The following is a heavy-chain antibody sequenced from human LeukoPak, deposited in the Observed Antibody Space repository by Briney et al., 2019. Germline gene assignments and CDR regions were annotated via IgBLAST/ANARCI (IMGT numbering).Heavy chain of an antibody. D-gene: IGHD6-13*01. CDR1: GYTFSTYG. CDR2: ISGYNGNT. CDR3: ARDGMEDVRHSSNWLVRYNYYGMDV. J-gene: IGHJ6*02. V-gene: IGHV1-18*01. Sequence: GASVKVSCKASGYTFSTYGISWGRQAPGQGLGWIGWISGYNGNTKYVQELQDRITLTRDTSTTTIYMELTSLRSDDTAVYYCARDGMEDVRHSSNWLVRYNYYGMDVWGQGTTVTVSS.